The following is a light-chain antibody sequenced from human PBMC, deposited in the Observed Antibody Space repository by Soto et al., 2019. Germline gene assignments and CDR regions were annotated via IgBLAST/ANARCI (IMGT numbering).Light chain of an antibody. J-gene: IGKJ1*01. CDR3: QQFKSSTRT. V-gene: IGKV1-5*01. CDR2: DAS. CDR1: QSIERY. Sequence: DIQMTQSPSTLSASVGDRVSITCRASQSIERYLAWYQQKPGKAPNLLIYDASSLERGVPSRFSGRGSGTEFIPTISSLQPDDFATYYCQQFKSSTRTFGQGTKVEIK.